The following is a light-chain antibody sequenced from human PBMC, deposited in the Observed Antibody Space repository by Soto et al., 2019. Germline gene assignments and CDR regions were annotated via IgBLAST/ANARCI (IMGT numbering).Light chain of an antibody. CDR2: DVT. J-gene: IGLJ2*01. CDR3: CSYAGTYNSK. Sequence: QSVLTQPRSVSGSPGQSVAISCTGTSSDVGDYDHVSWYQQGPGKAPKLLIYDVTKRPSGVPDRFSGSKSGNTASLTISGLQGEDEADYYCCSYAGTYNSKFGGGTQLTVL. V-gene: IGLV2-11*01. CDR1: SSDVGDYDH.